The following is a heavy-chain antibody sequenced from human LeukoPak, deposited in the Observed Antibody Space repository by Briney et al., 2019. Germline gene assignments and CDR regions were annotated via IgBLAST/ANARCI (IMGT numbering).Heavy chain of an antibody. Sequence: PSETLSLTCADSGYSISSGYDRGWIRQPPGKGLEWIASMYHSGSTYYNPSLQSRVTLSADTSKNQFSLKMSSVTAADTAVYYCGRDRSGGYSVEQGGQGTLVTVS. CDR3: GRDRSGGYSVEQ. CDR1: GYSISSGYD. D-gene: IGHD5-18*01. V-gene: IGHV4-38-2*02. J-gene: IGHJ1*01. CDR2: MYHSGST.